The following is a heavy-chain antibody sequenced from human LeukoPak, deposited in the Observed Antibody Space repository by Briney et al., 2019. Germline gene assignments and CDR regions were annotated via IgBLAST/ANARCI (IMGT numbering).Heavy chain of an antibody. CDR1: GFTFSSYE. CDR3: ARDGYYYDSSGYYVGYYYYYYGMDV. V-gene: IGHV3-48*03. D-gene: IGHD3-22*01. Sequence: GESLRLSCAASGFTFSSYEMNWVRQAPGKGLEWVSYISSSGSTIYYADSVKGRFTISRDNAKNSLYLQMNSLRAEDTAVYYCARDGYYYDSSGYYVGYYYYYYGMDVWGQGTTVTVSS. J-gene: IGHJ6*02. CDR2: ISSSGSTI.